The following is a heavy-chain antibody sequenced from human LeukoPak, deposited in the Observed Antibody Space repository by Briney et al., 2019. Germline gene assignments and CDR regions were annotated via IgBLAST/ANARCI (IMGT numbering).Heavy chain of an antibody. CDR3: ARGRVSSSTWYSTYYYFFYMDF. CDR1: DDSITMYY. Sequence: PSETLSLTCTLSDDSITMYYWTWIRQPPGKGLEWIGYVDHTGSTKFKPSLNGRVSISRDTSKNFFSLRLRSVTAADTAVYFCARGRVSSSTWYSTYYYFFYMDFWGKGTTVTVSS. J-gene: IGHJ6*03. CDR2: VDHTGST. V-gene: IGHV4-59*01. D-gene: IGHD4-11*01.